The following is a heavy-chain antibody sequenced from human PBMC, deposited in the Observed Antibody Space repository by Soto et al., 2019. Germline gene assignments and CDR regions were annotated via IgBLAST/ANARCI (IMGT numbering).Heavy chain of an antibody. V-gene: IGHV1-24*01. D-gene: IGHD2-2*01. J-gene: IGHJ6*03. Sequence: GASVKVSCKVSGYTLTELSMHWVRQAPGKGLEWMGGFDPGHGETVYAQKFQGRVTMTEDTSTDTAYMELSSLRSEDTAAYYCATGYSVVVRYMDVWGKGTTVTVSS. CDR1: GYTLTELS. CDR3: ATGYSVVVRYMDV. CDR2: FDPGHGET.